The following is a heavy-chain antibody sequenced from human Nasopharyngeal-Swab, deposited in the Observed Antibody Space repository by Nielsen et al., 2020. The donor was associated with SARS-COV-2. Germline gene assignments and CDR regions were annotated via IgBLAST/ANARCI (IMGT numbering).Heavy chain of an antibody. CDR2: ISYDGSNK. Sequence: SCVASGFTFSNYGMHWVRQAPGKGLEWVAIISYDGSNKYYADSVKGRFTISKDNSKNTLYLQMNSLRAEDTALYYCAKERFYSGSGKYPRDFDYWGQGTLVTVSS. CDR1: GFTFSNYG. CDR3: AKERFYSGSGKYPRDFDY. J-gene: IGHJ4*02. D-gene: IGHD3-10*01. V-gene: IGHV3-30*18.